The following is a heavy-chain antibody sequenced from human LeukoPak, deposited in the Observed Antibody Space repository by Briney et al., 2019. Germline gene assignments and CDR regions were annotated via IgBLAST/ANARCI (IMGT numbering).Heavy chain of an antibody. CDR3: ARAWAVRGPRGYYFDY. J-gene: IGHJ4*02. Sequence: SVKVSCKASGDTFSTYAINWVRQAPGQGLEWMGGIIPIFGTANYAQKFQGRVTITADESTSTAYMELSSLRSEDTAVYYCARAWAVRGPRGYYFDYWGQGTLVTVSS. CDR1: GDTFSTYA. D-gene: IGHD3-10*01. V-gene: IGHV1-69*13. CDR2: IIPIFGTA.